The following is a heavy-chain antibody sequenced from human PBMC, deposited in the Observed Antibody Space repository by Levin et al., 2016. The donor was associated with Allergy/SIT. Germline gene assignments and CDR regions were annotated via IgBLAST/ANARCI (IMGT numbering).Heavy chain of an antibody. CDR1: GDSISTYY. J-gene: IGHJ4*02. V-gene: IGHV4-59*08. CDR3: ARLASSGWYYFDY. CDR2: IYSSGAT. Sequence: SETLSLTCSVSGDSISTYYWSWIRQPPGKGLEWIGYIYSSGATTYNPSLKTRVTISVDMSKNQFSLNLNSVTAADTAVYYCARLASSGWYYFDYWGQGTLVTVSS. D-gene: IGHD6-19*01.